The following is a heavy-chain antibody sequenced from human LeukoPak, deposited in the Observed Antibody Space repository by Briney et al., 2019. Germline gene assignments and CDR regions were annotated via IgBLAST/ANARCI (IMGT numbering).Heavy chain of an antibody. J-gene: IGHJ6*03. CDR1: GFTFSSYG. D-gene: IGHD5-18*01. Sequence: GGSLRLSCAASGFTFSSYGMTWVRQAPGKGLEWVSSISSSSSYIYYADSVKGRFTISRDNAKNSLYLQVNSLRAEDTAVYYCASSLVAGYYYYSYYYMDVWGKGTTVTVSS. CDR2: ISSSSSYI. CDR3: ASSLVAGYYYYSYYYMDV. V-gene: IGHV3-21*01.